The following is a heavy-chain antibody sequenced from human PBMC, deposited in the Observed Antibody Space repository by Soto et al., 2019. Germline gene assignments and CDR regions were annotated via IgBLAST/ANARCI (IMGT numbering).Heavy chain of an antibody. CDR2: IDPSDSYT. V-gene: IGHV5-10-1*01. CDR1: GYSFTSYW. Sequence: GESLKISCKGSGYSFTSYWISWVRQMPGKGLEWMGRIDPSDSYTNYSPSFQGHVTISADKSISTACLQWSSLKAPDTAMYYCARHEPTGQYYYYGMDVWGQGTTVTVSS. J-gene: IGHJ6*02. CDR3: ARHEPTGQYYYYGMDV. D-gene: IGHD1-1*01.